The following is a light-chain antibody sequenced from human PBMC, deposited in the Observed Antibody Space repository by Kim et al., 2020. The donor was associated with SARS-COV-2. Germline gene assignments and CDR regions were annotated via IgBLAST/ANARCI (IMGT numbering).Light chain of an antibody. V-gene: IGLV2-8*01. CDR1: SSDVGRYNY. J-gene: IGLJ2*01. Sequence: QSALTQPPSASGSPGQSVTISCTGTSSDVGRYNYVSWYQQHPGKVPKLLIYEVNKRPSGVPDRLSGSKSGNTASLTVSGLQAEDEADYYCSSYADSKSILFGGGTQLTV. CDR2: EVN. CDR3: SSYADSKSIL.